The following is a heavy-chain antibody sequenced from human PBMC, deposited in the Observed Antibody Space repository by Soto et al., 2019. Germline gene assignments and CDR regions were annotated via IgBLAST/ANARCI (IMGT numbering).Heavy chain of an antibody. CDR3: ARDVYDSSGYYLEYFQH. CDR1: GFTVSSNY. D-gene: IGHD3-22*01. V-gene: IGHV3-66*01. J-gene: IGHJ1*01. Sequence: EVQLVESGGGLVQPGGSLRLSCAASGFTVSSNYMSWIRQAPGKGLEWVSVIYSGGSTYYADSVKGRFTISRDNSKNTLYLKMNSLRAEDTTVYYCARDVYDSSGYYLEYFQHWGQGTLVTVSS. CDR2: IYSGGST.